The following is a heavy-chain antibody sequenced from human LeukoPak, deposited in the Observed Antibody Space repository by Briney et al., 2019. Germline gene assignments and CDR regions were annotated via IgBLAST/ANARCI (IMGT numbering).Heavy chain of an antibody. CDR3: ARSLGDSSGYYPLPFDY. D-gene: IGHD3-22*01. V-gene: IGHV1-18*01. Sequence: ASVKVSCKASGYTFSNYGITWVRQAPGQGLELMGWISGYNGNTNFAQKPQGRVSMTTDTSTYTSDMELRSLRSDDTAVYYCARSLGDSSGYYPLPFDYWGQGTLVIVSS. CDR1: GYTFSNYG. CDR2: ISGYNGNT. J-gene: IGHJ4*02.